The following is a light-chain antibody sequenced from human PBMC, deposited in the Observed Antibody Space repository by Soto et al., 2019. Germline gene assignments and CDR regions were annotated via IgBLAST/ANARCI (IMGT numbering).Light chain of an antibody. CDR3: QSHYSSLIATYV. V-gene: IGLV1-40*01. J-gene: IGLJ1*01. CDR1: SSNIGAGYD. CDR2: GNN. Sequence: QSVLTQPPSVSGAPGQRVTISCTGTSSNIGAGYDVHWYQQLPGTPTKLLIFGNNNRPSGVPARFSASKSGTSASLAITGRQPEDDADYYCQSHYSSLIATYVFGTGTKLTVL.